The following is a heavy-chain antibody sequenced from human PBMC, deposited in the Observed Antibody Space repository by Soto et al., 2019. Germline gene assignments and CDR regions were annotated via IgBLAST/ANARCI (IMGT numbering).Heavy chain of an antibody. CDR2: INPTGGST. CDR1: GYTFTNYY. Sequence: WALVKVSCKASGYTFTNYYMHWVRQAPGQGLEWMGMINPTGGSTTYAQKFQGRVSMTRDTSTNTVYMELSGLRSEDTAVYYCARAYTTSCPGPWGQGTLVTVSS. D-gene: IGHD6-6*01. J-gene: IGHJ5*02. CDR3: ARAYTTSCPGP. V-gene: IGHV1-46*01.